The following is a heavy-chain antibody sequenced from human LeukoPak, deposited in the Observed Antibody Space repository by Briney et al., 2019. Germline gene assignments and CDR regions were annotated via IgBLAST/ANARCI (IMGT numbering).Heavy chain of an antibody. V-gene: IGHV4-34*01. Sequence: SETLSLTCVVYGGSVSGYNWSWIRQPPGKGLEWIGEINHSGTTNYNPSLKSRVTMSIDTSKNQFSLKLSSVTAADTAVYYCARGGSFLPNWFDPWGPGTLVTVSS. CDR1: GGSVSGYN. CDR3: ARGGSFLPNWFDP. CDR2: INHSGTT. J-gene: IGHJ5*02.